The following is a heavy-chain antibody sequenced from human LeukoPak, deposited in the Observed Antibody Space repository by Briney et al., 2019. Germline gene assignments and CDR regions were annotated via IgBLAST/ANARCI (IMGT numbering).Heavy chain of an antibody. V-gene: IGHV1-18*01. J-gene: IGHJ4*02. CDR2: ISAYNGNT. D-gene: IGHD6-19*01. Sequence: GASVKDSCKASGYTFTSYGISWVRQAPGQGLEWMGWISAYNGNTNYAQKLQGRVTMTTDTSTSTAYMELRSLRSDDTAVYYCARSLLNIAVAGEFDYWGQGTLVTVSS. CDR1: GYTFTSYG. CDR3: ARSLLNIAVAGEFDY.